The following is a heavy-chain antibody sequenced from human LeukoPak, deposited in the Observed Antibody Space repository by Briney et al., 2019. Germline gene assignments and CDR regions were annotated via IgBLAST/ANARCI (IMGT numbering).Heavy chain of an antibody. CDR3: ARSLPGREYFDH. J-gene: IGHJ1*01. CDR1: GFTLGSHG. Sequence: PGGSLRLSCAASGFTLGSHGVHWVRQAPGKGLEWVAFMHSDRNNKYYADAVKGRFTISRDRSKNTLYLQMNSLGPEDTAVYYCARSLPGREYFDHWGQGTLLTVSS. CDR2: MHSDRNNK. V-gene: IGHV3-30*02.